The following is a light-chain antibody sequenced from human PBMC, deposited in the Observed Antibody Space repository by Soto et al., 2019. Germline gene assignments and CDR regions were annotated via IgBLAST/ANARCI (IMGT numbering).Light chain of an antibody. CDR3: QQYGSSPPT. Sequence: ELVLTQSPGTLSLSPGERAVLSCRASQSVNNNYLAWYQRKPGRAPRLLIYGASSRATGIRDRFIGSGSGTDFTLTITRLEPEDFAVYFCQQYGSSPPTFGQGTKVEFK. CDR2: GAS. V-gene: IGKV3-20*01. CDR1: QSVNNNY. J-gene: IGKJ1*01.